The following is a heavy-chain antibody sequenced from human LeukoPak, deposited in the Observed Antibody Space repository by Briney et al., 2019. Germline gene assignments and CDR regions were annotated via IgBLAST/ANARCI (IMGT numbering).Heavy chain of an antibody. Sequence: PGGSLRLSCAASGFTFSSYSMNWVRQARGKGLEWVSSISSSSSYIYYADSVKGRFTISRDNAKNSLYLQMNSLRAEDTAVYYCARVTHYLTQTYYYDSSGPFDYWGQGTLVTVSS. D-gene: IGHD3-22*01. J-gene: IGHJ4*02. CDR3: ARVTHYLTQTYYYDSSGPFDY. CDR2: ISSSSSYI. V-gene: IGHV3-21*01. CDR1: GFTFSSYS.